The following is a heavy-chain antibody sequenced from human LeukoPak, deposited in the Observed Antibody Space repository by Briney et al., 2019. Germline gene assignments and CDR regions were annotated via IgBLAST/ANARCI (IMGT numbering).Heavy chain of an antibody. CDR1: GYTFTSYY. D-gene: IGHD2-8*01. CDR3: ARELKSLDAFDI. CDR2: INPSGGST. J-gene: IGHJ3*02. V-gene: IGHV1-46*01. Sequence: ASVKVSCKASGYTFTSYYMHWVRQASGQGLEWMGIINPSGGSTSYAQKFQGRVTMTRDTSTSTVYMELSSLRSEDTAVYYCARELKSLDAFDIWGQGTMVTVSS.